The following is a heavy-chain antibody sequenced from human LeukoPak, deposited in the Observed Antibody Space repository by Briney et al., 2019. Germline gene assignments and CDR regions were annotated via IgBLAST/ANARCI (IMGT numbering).Heavy chain of an antibody. Sequence: AGGSLRLSCAASGFTFSNYGMHWVRQAPGKGLEWVAFIRYDGTNKHFADSVKGRFTISRDNSKNTLYLQMNSLRAEDTAVYYCARDSGSYYYYWFDPWGQGTLVTVSS. CDR3: ARDSGSYYYYWFDP. CDR2: IRYDGTNK. J-gene: IGHJ5*02. V-gene: IGHV3-30*02. CDR1: GFTFSNYG. D-gene: IGHD1-26*01.